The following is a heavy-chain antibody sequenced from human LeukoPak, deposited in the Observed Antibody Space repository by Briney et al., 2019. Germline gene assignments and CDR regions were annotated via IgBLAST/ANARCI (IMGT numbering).Heavy chain of an antibody. V-gene: IGHV1-46*01. Sequence: EASVKVSCKSSGYTFTSYYMYWVRQAPGQGLEWMGIINPSGGSTSYAQKFQGRVTMTRDTSTSTVYMELSSLRSEDTAVYYCARDRCSSTSCYAPVNWFDPWGQGTLVTVSS. J-gene: IGHJ5*02. CDR2: INPSGGST. CDR3: ARDRCSSTSCYAPVNWFDP. D-gene: IGHD2-2*01. CDR1: GYTFTSYY.